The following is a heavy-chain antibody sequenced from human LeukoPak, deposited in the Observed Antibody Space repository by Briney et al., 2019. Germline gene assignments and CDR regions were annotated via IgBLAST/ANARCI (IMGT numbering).Heavy chain of an antibody. D-gene: IGHD5-12*01. Sequence: SETLSLTCAVYGGSFSGYYWSWIRQPPGKGLEWIGEINHSGSTNYNPSLKSRVTISIDTSKNQFSLKLSSVTAADTAVYYCARVSGYDWESFYDYWGQGTLVTVSS. V-gene: IGHV4-34*01. CDR1: GGSFSGYY. J-gene: IGHJ4*02. CDR2: INHSGST. CDR3: ARVSGYDWESFYDY.